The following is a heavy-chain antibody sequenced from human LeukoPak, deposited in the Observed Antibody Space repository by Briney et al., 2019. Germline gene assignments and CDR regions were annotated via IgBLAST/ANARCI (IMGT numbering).Heavy chain of an antibody. V-gene: IGHV3-30*04. CDR1: GFTFSSYA. CDR2: ISYDGSNK. CDR3: AKDRGSSGWFGIYFDY. Sequence: GGSLRLSCAASGFTFSSYAMHWVRQAPGKGLEWVAVISYDGSNKYYADSVKGRFTISRDNSKNTLYLQMNSLRAEDTAVYYCAKDRGSSGWFGIYFDYWGQGTLVTVSS. D-gene: IGHD6-19*01. J-gene: IGHJ4*02.